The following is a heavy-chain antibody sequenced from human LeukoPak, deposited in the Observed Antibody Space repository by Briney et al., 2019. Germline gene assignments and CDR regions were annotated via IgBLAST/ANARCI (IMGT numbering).Heavy chain of an antibody. CDR1: GFTFTTYS. V-gene: IGHV3-21*01. CDR3: ARVGYSSSSAFDY. D-gene: IGHD6-6*01. CDR2: ISSGSSAI. J-gene: IGHJ4*02. Sequence: GGSLRLSCEASGFTFTTYSMTWVRQAPGKGLEWVSIISSGSSAIFSADALKGRFTISRDDAKNLLYLQMNSLRAEDTAVYYCARVGYSSSSAFDYWGQGTLVTVSS.